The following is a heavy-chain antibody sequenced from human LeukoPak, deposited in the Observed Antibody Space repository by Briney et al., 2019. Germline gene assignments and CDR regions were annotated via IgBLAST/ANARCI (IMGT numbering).Heavy chain of an antibody. Sequence: PGGSLRLSCAASGFTFGNYAISWVRQAPGKGLEWVSAIGGGGGDTFYADSVKGRFTISRDNYKNTVYLQMNSLRAEDTAVYYCGGDGVVVPAAISWGTFDIWGQGTMVIVSS. J-gene: IGHJ3*02. CDR1: GFTFGNYA. D-gene: IGHD2-2*02. V-gene: IGHV3-23*01. CDR3: GGDGVVVPAAISWGTFDI. CDR2: IGGGGGDT.